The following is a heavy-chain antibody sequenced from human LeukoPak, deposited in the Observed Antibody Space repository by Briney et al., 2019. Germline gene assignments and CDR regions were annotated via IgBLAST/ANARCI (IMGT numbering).Heavy chain of an antibody. D-gene: IGHD1-14*01. J-gene: IGHJ4*02. CDR2: IGPTGFDR. V-gene: IGHV3-21*06. Sequence: GGSLRLSCTTSGLTFSTSGFNRVRQAPGKGLEWVASIGPTGFDRYHADSIKGRFTISRDNANNFLYLQMDSLRAEDTAVYHCATETNGRHYDYWGQGTLLTVSS. CDR3: ATETNGRHYDY. CDR1: GLTFSTSG.